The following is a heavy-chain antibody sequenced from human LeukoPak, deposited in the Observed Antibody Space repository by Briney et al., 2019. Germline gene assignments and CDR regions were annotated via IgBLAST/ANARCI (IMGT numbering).Heavy chain of an antibody. CDR1: GFTFSNNW. J-gene: IGHJ4*02. CDR3: AKDRAPYPYYLDY. Sequence: GGSLRLSCAASGFTFSNNWMTWVRQAPGKGLEWVASVKKDASEMYYVDSVKGRFTISRDNAKNSLYLQMNSLRAEDTALYYCAKDRAPYPYYLDYWGQGTLVTVSS. CDR2: VKKDASEM. V-gene: IGHV3-7*03.